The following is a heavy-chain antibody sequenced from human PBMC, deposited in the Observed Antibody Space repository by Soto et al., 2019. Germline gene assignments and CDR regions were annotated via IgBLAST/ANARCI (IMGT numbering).Heavy chain of an antibody. CDR2: IIPISGTA. Sequence: QVQLVQSGAEVKKPGSSVKVSCKASGGTSSSYAISWVRQAPGQGLEWMGGIIPISGTANYAQKFQGRVTITADEYTSTAYMELSSLRSEDTAVYYCARSQGSSTSLEIYYYYYYGMDVWGQGTTVTVSS. CDR3: ARSQGSSTSLEIYYYYYYGMDV. V-gene: IGHV1-69*01. J-gene: IGHJ6*02. CDR1: GGTSSSYA. D-gene: IGHD2-2*01.